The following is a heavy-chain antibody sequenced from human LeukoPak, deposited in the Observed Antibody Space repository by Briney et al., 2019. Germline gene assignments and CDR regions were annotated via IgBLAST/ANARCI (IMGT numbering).Heavy chain of an antibody. Sequence: KPGGSLRLSCAASGFTFSSYSMNWVRQAPGKGLEWVSSISSSSSYIYYADSVKGRFTISRDNAKNSLYLQMNSLRAEDTAVYYCVRDHKSSSWPDAFDIWGQGTMVTVSS. CDR3: VRDHKSSSWPDAFDI. CDR1: GFTFSSYS. J-gene: IGHJ3*02. CDR2: ISSSSSYI. V-gene: IGHV3-21*01. D-gene: IGHD6-13*01.